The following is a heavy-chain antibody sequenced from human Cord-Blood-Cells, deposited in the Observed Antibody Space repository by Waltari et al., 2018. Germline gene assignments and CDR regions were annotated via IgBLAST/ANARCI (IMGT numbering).Heavy chain of an antibody. V-gene: IGHV3-30-3*01. CDR1: GFTFSSYA. CDR2: ISSDGSKK. D-gene: IGHD2-15*01. J-gene: IGHJ3*02. CDR3: ARDIRGRGYCSGGSCYDAFEI. Sequence: QVQLVESGGGVVQPGRSLRLPCAASGFTFSSYAMHWVRQAPGQGLEWVAVISSDGSKKYYADSVKGRFTISRDNSKNTLYLQMNSLRAEDTAVYYCARDIRGRGYCSGGSCYDAFEIWGQGTMVTVSS.